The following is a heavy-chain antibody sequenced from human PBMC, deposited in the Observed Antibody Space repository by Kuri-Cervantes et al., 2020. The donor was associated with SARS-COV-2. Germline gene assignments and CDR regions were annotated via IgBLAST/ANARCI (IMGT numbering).Heavy chain of an antibody. Sequence: ETLSLTCAASGFTFSNAWMNWVRQAPGKGLEWVSSISSSSSYIYYADSVKGRFTISRDNVKNSLYLQMDSLRAEDTALYYCARDGDSSSRYYFDYWGQGSLVTVSS. V-gene: IGHV3-21*01. J-gene: IGHJ4*02. CDR1: GFTFSNAW. CDR3: ARDGDSSSRYYFDY. D-gene: IGHD6-13*01. CDR2: ISSSSSYI.